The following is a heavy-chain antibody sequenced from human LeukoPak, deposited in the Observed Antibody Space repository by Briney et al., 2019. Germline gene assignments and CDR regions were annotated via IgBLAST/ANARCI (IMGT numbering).Heavy chain of an antibody. D-gene: IGHD4-17*01. CDR3: ARESDGDYADY. CDR1: GGSISSGDYY. Sequence: SETLSLTCTVSGGSISSGDYYWSWIRQPPGKGLEWIGYIYYSGSTYYNPSLKSRVTISVDTSKNQFSLKLSSVTAADTAVYYCARESDGDYADYWGQGTLVTVSS. CDR2: IYYSGST. J-gene: IGHJ4*02. V-gene: IGHV4-30-4*01.